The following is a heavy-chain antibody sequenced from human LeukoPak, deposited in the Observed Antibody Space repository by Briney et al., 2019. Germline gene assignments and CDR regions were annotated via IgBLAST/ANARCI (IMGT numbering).Heavy chain of an antibody. CDR1: GYTFTSYG. D-gene: IGHD3-22*01. J-gene: IGHJ4*02. Sequence: ASVKVSCKTSGYTFTSYGISWVRQASGQGLEWMGWISAYNGNTNYAQKLQGRVTMTTDTSTSTAYMELRSLRSDDTAVYYCARDFGVGYYPDSDYWGQGTLVTVSS. CDR3: ARDFGVGYYPDSDY. V-gene: IGHV1-18*01. CDR2: ISAYNGNT.